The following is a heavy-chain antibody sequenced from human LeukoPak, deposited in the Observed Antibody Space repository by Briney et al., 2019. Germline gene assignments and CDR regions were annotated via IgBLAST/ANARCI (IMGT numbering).Heavy chain of an antibody. CDR2: ISGSGGST. J-gene: IGHJ4*02. CDR3: AKDRGLQLWLPSDH. D-gene: IGHD5-18*01. CDR1: GFTFSSYA. V-gene: IGHV3-23*01. Sequence: PGGSLRLSWAASGFTFSSYAMSWVRQAPGKGLEWVSAISGSGGSTYYADSVKGRFTISRDNSKNTLYLQMNSLRAEDTAVYYCAKDRGLQLWLPSDHWGQGTLLTVST.